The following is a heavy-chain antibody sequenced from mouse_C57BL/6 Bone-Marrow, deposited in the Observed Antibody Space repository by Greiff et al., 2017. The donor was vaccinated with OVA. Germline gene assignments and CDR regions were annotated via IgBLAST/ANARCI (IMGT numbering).Heavy chain of an antibody. CDR1: GYTFTDYN. J-gene: IGHJ4*01. CDR3: ARYYDPYYAMDY. CDR2: INPNNGGT. V-gene: IGHV1-18*01. Sequence: EVQLQQSGPELVKPGASVKIPCKASGYTFTDYNMDWVKQSHGKSIEWIGDINPNNGGTIYNQKFKGKATLTVDKSSSTAYMELRSLTSEDTAVYYCARYYDPYYAMDYWGQGTSVTVSS. D-gene: IGHD2-4*01.